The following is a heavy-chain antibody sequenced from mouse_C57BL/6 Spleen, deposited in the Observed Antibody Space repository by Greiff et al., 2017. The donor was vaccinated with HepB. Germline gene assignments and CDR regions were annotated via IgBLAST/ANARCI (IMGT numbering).Heavy chain of an antibody. D-gene: IGHD3-2*02. CDR2: ISSGGSYT. Sequence: EVKLMESGGDLVKPGGSLKLSCAASGFTFSSYGMSWVRQTPDKRLEWVATISSGGSYTYYPDSVKGRFTISRDNAKNTLYLQMSSLKSEDTAMYYCARRTTAQAPFFDYWGQGTTLTVSS. V-gene: IGHV5-6*02. CDR1: GFTFSSYG. J-gene: IGHJ2*01. CDR3: ARRTTAQAPFFDY.